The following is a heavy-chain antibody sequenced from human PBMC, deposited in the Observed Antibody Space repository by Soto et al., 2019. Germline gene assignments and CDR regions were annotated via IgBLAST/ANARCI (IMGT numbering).Heavy chain of an antibody. D-gene: IGHD2-15*01. J-gene: IGHJ6*02. CDR3: ARSQGGSSSLDIYYYYYYGMDV. V-gene: IGHV1-69*01. Sequence: QVQLVQSGAEVKKPGSSVKVCCKAPGGTFSSYAISWVRQAPGQGLEWMGGIIPIFGTANYAQKFQGRVTITADESTSTGCMELSSLRSEDTAVYYCARSQGGSSSLDIYYYYYYGMDVWGQGTTVTVSS. CDR1: GGTFSSYA. CDR2: IIPIFGTA.